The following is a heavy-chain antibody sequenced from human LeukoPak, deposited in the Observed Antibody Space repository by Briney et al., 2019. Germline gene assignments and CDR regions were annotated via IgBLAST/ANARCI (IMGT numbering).Heavy chain of an antibody. CDR3: AKADASRGVGAFDI. Sequence: GGSLRLSCAASGFTFRSYEMNWVRQAPGKGLEWVSYISSSGDTIYYADSVKGRFTISRDNSKNTLYLQMNSLRAEDTAVYYCAKADASRGVGAFDIWGQGTMVTVSS. CDR1: GFTFRSYE. V-gene: IGHV3-48*03. J-gene: IGHJ3*02. CDR2: ISSSGDTI. D-gene: IGHD3-10*01.